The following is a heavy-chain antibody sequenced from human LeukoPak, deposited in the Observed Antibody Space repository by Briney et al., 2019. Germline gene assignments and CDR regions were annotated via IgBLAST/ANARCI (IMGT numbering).Heavy chain of an antibody. V-gene: IGHV4-34*01. D-gene: IGHD2-15*01. Sequence: SETPSLTCAVYGGSFSGYYWSWIRQPPGKGLEWIGEINHSGSTNYNPSLKSRVTISVDTSKNQFSLKLSSVTAADTAVYYCASNVVVVAAPRDGLDYWGQGTLVTVSS. CDR3: ASNVVVVAAPRDGLDY. J-gene: IGHJ4*02. CDR2: INHSGST. CDR1: GGSFSGYY.